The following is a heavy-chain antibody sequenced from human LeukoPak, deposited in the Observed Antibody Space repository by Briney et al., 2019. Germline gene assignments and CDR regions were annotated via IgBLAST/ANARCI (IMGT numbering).Heavy chain of an antibody. V-gene: IGHV1-69*05. D-gene: IGHD6-13*01. CDR1: GGTFISYA. CDR3: ARSIAAAGQSYYYYYMDV. CDR2: IIPIFGTA. Sequence: SVKVSCKASGGTFISYAISWVRQAPGQGLEWMGGIIPIFGTANYAQKFQGRVTINTDESTSTAYMELSSLRSEDTAVYYCARSIAAAGQSYYYYYMDVWGKGTTVTVSS. J-gene: IGHJ6*03.